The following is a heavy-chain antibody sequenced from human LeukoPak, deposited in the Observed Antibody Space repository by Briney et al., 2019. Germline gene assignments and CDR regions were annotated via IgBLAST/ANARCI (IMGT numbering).Heavy chain of an antibody. CDR3: ARDPARYCSSTSCRTYNWFDP. Sequence: PGGSLRLSCAASGFTFSSYWMSWVRQAPGKGLEWVANIKQDGSEKYYVDSVKGRFTISRDNSKNTLYLQMNSLRAEDTAVYYCARDPARYCSSTSCRTYNWFDPWGQGTLVTVSS. J-gene: IGHJ5*02. CDR2: IKQDGSEK. CDR1: GFTFSSYW. D-gene: IGHD2-2*01. V-gene: IGHV3-7*01.